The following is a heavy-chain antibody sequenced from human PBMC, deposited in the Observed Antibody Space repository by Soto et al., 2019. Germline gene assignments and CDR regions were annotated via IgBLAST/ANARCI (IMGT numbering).Heavy chain of an antibody. CDR1: GYSFTSYW. J-gene: IGHJ6*02. V-gene: IGHV5-10-1*01. D-gene: IGHD5-12*01. CDR3: ARRLEDSGYDQGNGMDV. CDR2: IDPSDSYT. Sequence: PGESLRISCKGSGYSFTSYWISWVRQMPGKGLEWMGRIDPSDSYTNYSPSFQGHVTISADKSISTAYLQWSSLKASDTAMYYCARRLEDSGYDQGNGMDVWGQGNTVSVYS.